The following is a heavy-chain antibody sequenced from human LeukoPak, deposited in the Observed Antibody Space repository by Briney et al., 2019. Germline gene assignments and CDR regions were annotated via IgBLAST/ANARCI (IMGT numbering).Heavy chain of an antibody. J-gene: IGHJ3*02. CDR2: IKQDGSEK. V-gene: IGHV3-7*01. CDR3: ADHSSVDAFDI. D-gene: IGHD6-19*01. CDR1: GFTFSSYW. Sequence: GGSLRLSCAASGFTFSSYWMSWVRQAPGKGLEWVANIKQDGSEKYYVDSVKGRFTISRDNSKNTLYLQMNSLRAEDTAVYYCADHSSVDAFDIWGQGTMVTVSS.